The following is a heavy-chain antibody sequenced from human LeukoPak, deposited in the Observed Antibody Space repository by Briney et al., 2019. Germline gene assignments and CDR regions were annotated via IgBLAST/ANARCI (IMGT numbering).Heavy chain of an antibody. D-gene: IGHD3-10*01. CDR1: GFTFSHYA. CDR3: AKDLDGSGTYSADY. J-gene: IGHJ4*02. V-gene: IGHV3-23*01. Sequence: GGSLRLSCAASGFTFSHYAMSWVRQAPGQGLEWVSGISGSGVGTYYADSVKGRFAISRDNSKNTLFLQMNSLRAEDTAVYYCAKDLDGSGTYSADYWGQGTLVTVSS. CDR2: ISGSGVGT.